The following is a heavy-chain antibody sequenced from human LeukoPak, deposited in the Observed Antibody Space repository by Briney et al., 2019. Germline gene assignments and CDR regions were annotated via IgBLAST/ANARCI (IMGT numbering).Heavy chain of an antibody. CDR3: ARDRDSGYGFRFDP. V-gene: IGHV3-21*01. D-gene: IGHD5-12*01. CDR2: ISSSSSYI. CDR1: GFTFDDYG. J-gene: IGHJ5*02. Sequence: GGSLRLSCAASGFTFDDYGMSWVRQAPGKGLEWVSSISSSSSYIYYADSVKGRFTISRDNAKNSLYLKMNSLRAEDTAVYYCARDRDSGYGFRFDPWGQGTLVTVSS.